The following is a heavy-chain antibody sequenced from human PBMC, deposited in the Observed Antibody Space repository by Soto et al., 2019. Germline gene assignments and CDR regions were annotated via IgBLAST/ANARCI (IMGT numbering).Heavy chain of an antibody. V-gene: IGHV4-59*01. D-gene: IGHD6-13*01. J-gene: IGHJ5*02. CDR3: ARGRSSREDNWFDP. Sequence: QVQLQESGPGLVKPSETLSLTCTVSGGSISSYYWSWIRQPPGKGLEWIGYIYYSGSTNYNPSLTSRVTISVDTSKNQFSLKLSSVTAADTAVYYCARGRSSREDNWFDPWGQGTLVTVSS. CDR1: GGSISSYY. CDR2: IYYSGST.